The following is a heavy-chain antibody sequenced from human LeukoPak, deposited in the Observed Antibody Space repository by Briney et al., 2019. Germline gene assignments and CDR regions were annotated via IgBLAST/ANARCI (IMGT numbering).Heavy chain of an antibody. V-gene: IGHV3-48*03. CDR2: ISSSGSTI. Sequence: GGSLRLSCAASGLTFSSYEMNWVRQAPGKGLEWVSYISSSGSTIYYADSVKGRFTISRDNAKNSLYLQMNSLRAEDTAVCYCAREGPSWDAFDIWGQGTMVTVSS. J-gene: IGHJ3*02. CDR1: GLTFSSYE. CDR3: AREGPSWDAFDI.